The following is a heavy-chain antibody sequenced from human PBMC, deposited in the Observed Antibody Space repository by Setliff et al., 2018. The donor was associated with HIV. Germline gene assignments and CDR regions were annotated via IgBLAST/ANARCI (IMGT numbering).Heavy chain of an antibody. CDR3: ARDRFPQSNIFGAWYFDL. V-gene: IGHV3-30*01. D-gene: IGHD3-10*02. Sequence: GGSLRLSCAASGITFSSHGMHWVRQAPGKGLEWVAVISYVGSNRYYADSVKGRFTISRDNSKNTLYLQMNSLRAEDTAVYYCARDRFPQSNIFGAWYFDLWGRGTLVTVS. J-gene: IGHJ2*01. CDR1: GITFSSHG. CDR2: ISYVGSNR.